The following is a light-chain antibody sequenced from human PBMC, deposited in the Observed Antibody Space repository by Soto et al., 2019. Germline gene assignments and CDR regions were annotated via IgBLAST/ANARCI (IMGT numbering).Light chain of an antibody. Sequence: SQSPCTLSVSTGERATLSCRASETVSTNLAWFQQKPGQTPRLLIFGASTRATGIPTRFTGSGSGTEFTLTINSLQAEDCAVYYCQQYYNFPRTFGQGTRLAIK. CDR2: GAS. V-gene: IGKV3-15*01. J-gene: IGKJ5*01. CDR1: ETVSTN. CDR3: QQYYNFPRT.